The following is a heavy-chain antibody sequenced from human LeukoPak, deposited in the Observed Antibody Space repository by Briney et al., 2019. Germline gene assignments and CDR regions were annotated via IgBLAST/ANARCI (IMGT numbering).Heavy chain of an antibody. CDR2: IYYTGNT. Sequence: PSETLSLTCTVSGGSISGYYWSWLRQPPGKGLEWIGYIYYTGNTNYNPSLKSRVTISLGTSRIQFSLNLSSVTAADTAVYYCARAVAGATMDYYYGMDVWGQGTTVTVSS. D-gene: IGHD1-26*01. CDR3: ARAVAGATMDYYYGMDV. V-gene: IGHV4-59*01. CDR1: GGSISGYY. J-gene: IGHJ6*02.